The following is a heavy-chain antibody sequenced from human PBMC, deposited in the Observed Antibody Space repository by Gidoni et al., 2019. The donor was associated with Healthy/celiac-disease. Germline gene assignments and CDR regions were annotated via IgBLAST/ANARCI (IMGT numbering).Heavy chain of an antibody. D-gene: IGHD5-18*01. CDR3: ARDRSGYRQDRSLDAFDI. CDR1: GGTFSSYA. CDR2: IIPIFGTA. J-gene: IGHJ3*02. Sequence: QVQLVQSGAEVKKPGSSVKVSCKASGGTFSSYAISWVRQAPGQGLEWMGGIIPIFGTANYAQKFQGRVTITADESTSTAYMELSSLRSEDTAVYYCARDRSGYRQDRSLDAFDIWGQGTMVTVSS. V-gene: IGHV1-69*01.